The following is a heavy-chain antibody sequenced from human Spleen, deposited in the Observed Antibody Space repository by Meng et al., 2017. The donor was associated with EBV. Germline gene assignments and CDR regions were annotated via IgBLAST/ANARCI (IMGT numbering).Heavy chain of an antibody. V-gene: IGHV1-2*06. CDR2: INPNSGDT. J-gene: IGHJ4*02. CDR3: ARDEMTTGFDY. CDR1: GYTFTDYY. D-gene: IGHD4-17*01. Sequence: QVQLVQCGAEVKQPGASVKVSCKASGYTFTDYYMHWVRQAPGQGLEWMGRINPNSGDTDYAQKFQGRVTMTRDTSISTAYMELSRLRSDDTALYYCARDEMTTGFDYWGQGSLVTVSS.